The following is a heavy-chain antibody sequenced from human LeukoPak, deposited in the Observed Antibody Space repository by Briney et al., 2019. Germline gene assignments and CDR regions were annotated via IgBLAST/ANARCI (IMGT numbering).Heavy chain of an antibody. D-gene: IGHD1-26*01. CDR1: GGTFSSYA. CDR3: ARGKWELPPAWYFDY. V-gene: IGHV1-69*13. CDR2: IIPIFGTA. J-gene: IGHJ4*02. Sequence: EASVKVSCKASGGTFSSYAISWVRQAPGQGLEWMGGIIPIFGTANYAQKFQGRVTITADESTSTAYMELSSLRSEDTAVYYCARGKWELPPAWYFDYWGQGTLVTVSS.